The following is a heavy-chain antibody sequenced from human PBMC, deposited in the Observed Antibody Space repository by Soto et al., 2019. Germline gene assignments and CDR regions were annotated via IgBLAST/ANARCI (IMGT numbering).Heavy chain of an antibody. CDR1: GGSISSGGYY. CDR3: ARDQYGDNWYFDL. CDR2: IYYSGST. Sequence: QVQLQESGPGLVKPSQTLSLPCTVSGGSISSGGYYWSWIRQQPGKGLEWIGYIYYSGSTYYNPSLKSRVTISVDTSKNQFYLKLSSVTAADTAVYYCARDQYGDNWYFDLWGRGTLVTVSS. V-gene: IGHV4-31*03. D-gene: IGHD4-17*01. J-gene: IGHJ2*01.